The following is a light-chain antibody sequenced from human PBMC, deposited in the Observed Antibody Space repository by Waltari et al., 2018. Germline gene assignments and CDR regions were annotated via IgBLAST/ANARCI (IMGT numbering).Light chain of an antibody. CDR2: TAS. V-gene: IGKV1-39*01. J-gene: IGKJ4*01. Sequence: DIQMTQSPSSLPASVGDRVTIPCRGSQYIGDFLHWYQHRPGRAPKPLIFTASNLQIGVPSRFSGSGSGTDFTLTITSLQPEDFATYYCQQTYITPISFGGGTKVQIK. CDR1: QYIGDF. CDR3: QQTYITPIS.